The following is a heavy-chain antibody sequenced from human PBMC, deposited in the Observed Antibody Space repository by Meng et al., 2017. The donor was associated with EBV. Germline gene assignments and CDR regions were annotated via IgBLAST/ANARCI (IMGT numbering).Heavy chain of an antibody. CDR2: IYSGGST. J-gene: IGHJ4*02. D-gene: IGHD5-12*01. V-gene: IGHV3-53*01. Sequence: EVLWVECGVGLVLPGGSLRVSCAASGFTVSSNYMSWVRQAPGKGLEWVSVIYSGGSTYDADSVKGRFTISRDNSKNTLYLQMNSLRAEDTAVYYCAKHRLGPLDYWGQGTLVTVSS. CDR3: AKHRLGPLDY. CDR1: GFTVSSNY.